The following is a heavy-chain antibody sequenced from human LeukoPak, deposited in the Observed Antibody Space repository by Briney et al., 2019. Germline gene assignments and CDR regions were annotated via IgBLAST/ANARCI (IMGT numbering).Heavy chain of an antibody. D-gene: IGHD1-26*01. Sequence: GGTLRLSCAASGFTFSSYDMSWVRQAPGKGLEWVAGISGSGGSTYYAHPVKRRFNICRDISKNTLYLQMISVRAYDTAVYYCARGGDFGVRAPLGIDAFDIWGQGTMVTVSS. CDR2: ISGSGGST. V-gene: IGHV3-23*01. CDR1: GFTFSSYD. J-gene: IGHJ3*02. CDR3: ARGGDFGVRAPLGIDAFDI.